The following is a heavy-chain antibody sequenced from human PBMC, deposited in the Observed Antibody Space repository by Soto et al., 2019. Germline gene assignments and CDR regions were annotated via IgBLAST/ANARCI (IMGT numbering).Heavy chain of an antibody. CDR3: ARTRVLGFETPRFTSFDY. CDR1: GFSLNTSGMC. D-gene: IGHD2-21*01. CDR2: IDWDDDK. J-gene: IGHJ4*02. Sequence: VSGPTLVNPTQTLTLTCTFSGFSLNTSGMCVSWIRQPPGKALEWLALIDWDDDKYYSTSLGTRLTISKDTSKNQVGLTMTNMEPVNTPTSYWARTRVLGFETPRFTSFDYWGRGTLFTVSS. V-gene: IGHV2-70*01.